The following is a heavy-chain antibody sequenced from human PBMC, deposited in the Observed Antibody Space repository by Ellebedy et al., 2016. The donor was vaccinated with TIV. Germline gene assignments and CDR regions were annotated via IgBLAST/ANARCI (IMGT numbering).Heavy chain of an antibody. CDR1: GYTFTSYD. CDR3: ARGGWGGRLGESFLDY. V-gene: IGHV1-8*01. CDR2: MNPNSGNT. J-gene: IGHJ4*02. D-gene: IGHD3-16*01. Sequence: ASVKVSCKASGYTFTSYDINWVRQATGQGLEWMGWMNPNSGNTGYAQKFQGRVTLTSNTSISTAYMELRTLRSDDTAVYYCARGGWGGRLGESFLDYWGQGTLVTVSS.